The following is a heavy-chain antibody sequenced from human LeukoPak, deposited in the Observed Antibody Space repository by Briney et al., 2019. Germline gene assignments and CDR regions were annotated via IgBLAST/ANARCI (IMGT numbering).Heavy chain of an antibody. Sequence: GGSLRLSCAASGFTLSIYGMHWVRQAPGKGLEWVAVISYDGSNKYFAHSVKGRFTISRDNSKNTLYLQMNSLRAEDTAVYYCAKDGRYCSSTSCFYAFDIWGQGTMVTVSS. J-gene: IGHJ3*02. V-gene: IGHV3-30*18. D-gene: IGHD2-2*01. CDR1: GFTLSIYG. CDR2: ISYDGSNK. CDR3: AKDGRYCSSTSCFYAFDI.